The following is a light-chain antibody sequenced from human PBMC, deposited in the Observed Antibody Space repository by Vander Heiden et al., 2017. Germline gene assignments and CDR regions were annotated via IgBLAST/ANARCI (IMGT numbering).Light chain of an antibody. CDR3: QVWDTSSDHPI. CDR1: KLGTKN. J-gene: IGLJ2*01. CDR2: DDT. V-gene: IGLV3-21*03. Sequence: SYVLTQPLSVSVAPGKTARITCGGNKLGTKNVPWYQQKPGQAPVVVVYDDTDRPSGIPERFSGSNSGNTASLTISRVEAGDEADYYCQVWDTSSDHPIFGGGTKLTVL.